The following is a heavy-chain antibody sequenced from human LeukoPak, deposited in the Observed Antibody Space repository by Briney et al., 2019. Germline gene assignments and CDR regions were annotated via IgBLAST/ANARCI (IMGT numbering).Heavy chain of an antibody. CDR2: IYYSGST. Sequence: PSETLSLTCTVSGCSISNYYWVWIRQPPGKGLEWIGYIYYSGSTNYNPSLKSPVTISVDTSKNQFSLKLSSVTAAHTAVYYCARKGHHGWDGYFDYWGQGPLVTVSS. D-gene: IGHD1-14*01. J-gene: IGHJ4*02. CDR1: GCSISNYY. CDR3: ARKGHHGWDGYFDY. V-gene: IGHV4-59*01.